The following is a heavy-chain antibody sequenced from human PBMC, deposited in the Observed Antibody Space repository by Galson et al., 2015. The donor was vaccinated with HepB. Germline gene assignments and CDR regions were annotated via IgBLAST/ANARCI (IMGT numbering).Heavy chain of an antibody. CDR3: ASPTALYYDFSTFYGMDV. CDR2: IIPIFGTA. V-gene: IGHV1-69*13. D-gene: IGHD3-3*01. Sequence: SVKASCKASGGTFSSYAISWVRQAPGQGLEWMGGIIPIFGTANYAQKFQGRVTITADESTSTAYMELSSLRSEDTAVYYCASPTALYYDFSTFYGMDVWGQGTTVTVSS. J-gene: IGHJ6*02. CDR1: GGTFSSYA.